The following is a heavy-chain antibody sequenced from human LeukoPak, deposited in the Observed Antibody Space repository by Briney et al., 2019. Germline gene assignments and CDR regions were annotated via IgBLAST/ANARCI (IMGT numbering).Heavy chain of an antibody. CDR1: GFTFSSNY. Sequence: SGGSLRLSCAASGFTFSSNYMSWVRQAPGKGLEWVSVIYSGGSTYYADSVKGRFTISRDNSKNTLYLKMNSLRAEDTAVYYCARQGWLRSPFDYWGQGTLVTVSS. D-gene: IGHD5-12*01. V-gene: IGHV3-66*04. CDR3: ARQGWLRSPFDY. J-gene: IGHJ4*02. CDR2: IYSGGST.